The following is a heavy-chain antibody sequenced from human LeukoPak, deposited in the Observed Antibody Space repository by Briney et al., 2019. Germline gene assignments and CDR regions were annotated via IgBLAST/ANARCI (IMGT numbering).Heavy chain of an antibody. D-gene: IGHD4-17*01. V-gene: IGHV3-66*02. CDR1: GFTVSSNY. CDR3: ARDSTTVTTDY. CDR2: IYSGGTT. Sequence: GGYLRLSCTASGFTVSSNYMSWVRQAPGKGLEWVSVIYSGGTTYYADSVKGRFTISRDNSKNTLYLQMNSLRAEDTAVYYCARDSTTVTTDYWGQGTLVTVSS. J-gene: IGHJ4*02.